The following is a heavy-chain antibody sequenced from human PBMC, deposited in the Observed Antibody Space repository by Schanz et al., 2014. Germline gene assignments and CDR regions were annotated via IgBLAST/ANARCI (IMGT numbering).Heavy chain of an antibody. CDR1: AFIFRSYS. D-gene: IGHD5-18*01. V-gene: IGHV3-21*01. CDR3: ARGTDTAMEHRPFDY. J-gene: IGHJ4*02. CDR2: ISSSSSYI. Sequence: EVQLVESGGGLVRPGGSLRLSCAASAFIFRSYSMHWVRQAPGKGLEWVSSISSSSSYISYADSVKGRFTISRDNAKNSLYLQMNSLRAEDTAVYYCARGTDTAMEHRPFDYWGQGTLVTVSS.